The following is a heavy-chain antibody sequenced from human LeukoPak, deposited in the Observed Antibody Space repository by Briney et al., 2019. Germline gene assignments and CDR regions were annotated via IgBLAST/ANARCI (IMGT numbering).Heavy chain of an antibody. J-gene: IGHJ6*02. D-gene: IGHD3-10*01. CDR3: ARVRPNYYGSGSYYNYHGMDV. V-gene: IGHV3-13*01. Sequence: PEGSLRLSCAASGFTFSSYDMHWVRQATGKGLEWVSAIGTAGDTYYRGSVKGRFTISRENAKNSLYLQMNSLRAGDTAVYYCARVRPNYYGSGSYYNYHGMDVWGQGTTVTVSS. CDR1: GFTFSSYD. CDR2: IGTAGDT.